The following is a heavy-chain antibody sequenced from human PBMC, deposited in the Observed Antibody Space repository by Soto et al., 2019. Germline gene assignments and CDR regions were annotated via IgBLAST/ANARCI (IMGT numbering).Heavy chain of an antibody. V-gene: IGHV1-69*13. CDR3: ATGVIWIGYFTVDS. CDR2: FIPVYRTL. J-gene: IGHJ5*01. CDR1: GGSFGKSA. D-gene: IGHD3-3*01. Sequence: SGKVSCKASGGSFGKSASNWVRQTPGQGLEWLGGFIPVYRTLNYAQKFQGRVTITAEESTGTAYMTLSSLASDDTAVYYCATGVIWIGYFTVDSWGHLTRVTVSS.